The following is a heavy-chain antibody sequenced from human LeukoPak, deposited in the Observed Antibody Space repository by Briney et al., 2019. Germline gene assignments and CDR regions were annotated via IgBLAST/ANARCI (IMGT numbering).Heavy chain of an antibody. J-gene: IGHJ4*02. D-gene: IGHD7-27*01. Sequence: GGSLRLPCAASGFPFSNCAMHWVRQGPGKGLEWVAIISLDSTNKYYADSVKGRFTISRDNSKNTLYLQMNSLRSEDTAVYYCARDSWGPDYWGQGTLVIVSS. CDR3: ARDSWGPDY. CDR1: GFPFSNCA. CDR2: ISLDSTNK. V-gene: IGHV3-30*03.